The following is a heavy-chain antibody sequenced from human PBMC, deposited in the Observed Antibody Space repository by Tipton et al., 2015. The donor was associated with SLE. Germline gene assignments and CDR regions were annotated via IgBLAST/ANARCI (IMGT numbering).Heavy chain of an antibody. J-gene: IGHJ5*02. CDR2: INHSGST. V-gene: IGHV4-34*01. CDR3: ARGHPHIVVVIGGGWFDP. CDR1: GGSFSGYY. D-gene: IGHD2-21*01. Sequence: TLSLTCAVYGGSFSGYYWSWIRQPPGKGLEWIGEINHSGSTNSNPSLKSRVTISMDTSKNQFSLKLRSVTAADTAVYYCARGHPHIVVVIGGGWFDPWGQGTLVTVSS.